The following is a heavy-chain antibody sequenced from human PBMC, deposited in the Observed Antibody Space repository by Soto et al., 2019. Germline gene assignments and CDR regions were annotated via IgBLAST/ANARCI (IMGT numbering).Heavy chain of an antibody. CDR3: ARVFRIPATAIQKLYYFDY. Sequence: QVQLQQSGPGLVKPSQTLSLTCAISGDSVSSNSAAWNWIRQSPSRGLEWLGRTYYRSKWYNDYAVSVKSRITINPDTSKNQFSLQLNSVTPEDTAVYYCARVFRIPATAIQKLYYFDYWGQGTLVTVSS. V-gene: IGHV6-1*01. J-gene: IGHJ4*02. D-gene: IGHD2-2*02. CDR2: TYYRSKWYN. CDR1: GDSVSSNSAA.